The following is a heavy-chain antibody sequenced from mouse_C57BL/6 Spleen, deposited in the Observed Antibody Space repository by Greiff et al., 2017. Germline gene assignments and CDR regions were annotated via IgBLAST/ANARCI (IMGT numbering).Heavy chain of an antibody. CDR3: TRGGMVTTPWYFDV. CDR1: GFNIKDDY. J-gene: IGHJ1*03. V-gene: IGHV14-4*01. CDR2: IDPENGDT. Sequence: EVQLQQSGAELVRPGASVKLSCTASGFNIKDDYMHWVKQRPEQGLEWIGWIDPENGDTEYASKFQGKATITADTSSNTSYLQLSSLTSEDTAVYYCTRGGMVTTPWYFDVWGTGTTVTVSS. D-gene: IGHD2-2*01.